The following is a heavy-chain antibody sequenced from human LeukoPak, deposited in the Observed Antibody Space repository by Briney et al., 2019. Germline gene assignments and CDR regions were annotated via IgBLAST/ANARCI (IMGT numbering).Heavy chain of an antibody. J-gene: IGHJ4*02. CDR2: INHSRST. D-gene: IGHD3-3*01. V-gene: IGHV4-34*01. Sequence: SETLPLTCAVYGGSFSGYYWSWIRQPPGKGLEWIGEINHSRSTNYNPSLKSRVTISVDTSKNQFSLKLSSVTAADTAVYYCAKLPYYDFWSGYYGFDYWGQGTLVTVSS. CDR1: GGSFSGYY. CDR3: AKLPYYDFWSGYYGFDY.